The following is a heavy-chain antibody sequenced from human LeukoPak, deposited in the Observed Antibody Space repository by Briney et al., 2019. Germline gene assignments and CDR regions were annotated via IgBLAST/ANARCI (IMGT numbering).Heavy chain of an antibody. J-gene: IGHJ3*02. CDR1: GFTFSKYS. V-gene: IGHV3-21*06. D-gene: IGHD2-2*01. CDR2: ISSGSTYI. Sequence: PGGSLRLSCAASGFTFSKYSMNWVRQAPGKGLEWVSSISSGSTYIYFADSVKGRFTISRDNAKNLLYLQMDSLRVEDTAVYYCARGGIVPALRDGFDIWGQGTMVTVSS. CDR3: ARGGIVPALRDGFDI.